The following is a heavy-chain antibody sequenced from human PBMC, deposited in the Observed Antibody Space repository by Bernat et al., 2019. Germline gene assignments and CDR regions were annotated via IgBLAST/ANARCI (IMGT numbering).Heavy chain of an antibody. V-gene: IGHV4-34*01. CDR3: ASKIGILVAGPFYDY. CDR1: GGSYSGYY. J-gene: IGHJ4*02. CDR2: INHSGST. Sequence: QVQLQQWGAGLLKPSETLSLTCAVYGGSYSGYYWSWIRQPPGKGLEWIGEINHSGSTNYNPSLKSRVTISVDTSKNQFSLRLNSVTAADTAVYYCASKIGILVAGPFYDYWGQGTLVTVSS. D-gene: IGHD6-19*01.